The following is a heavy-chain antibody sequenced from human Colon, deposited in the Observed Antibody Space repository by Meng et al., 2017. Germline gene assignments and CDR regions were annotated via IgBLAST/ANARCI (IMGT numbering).Heavy chain of an antibody. CDR2: VFYSGST. V-gene: IGHV4-31*03. Sequence: SARGQGKPSPHPAPTCTVLGRSISNSGHWGCWIRQHPGKGLGWIGYVFYSGSTQYNPSLKSRVSISVDTSKNHFSLKLYSMTAADTAVYYCARDMSGGYYWFDPWGQGTLVTVSS. D-gene: IGHD3-22*01. CDR1: GRSISNSGHW. CDR3: ARDMSGGYYWFDP. J-gene: IGHJ5*02.